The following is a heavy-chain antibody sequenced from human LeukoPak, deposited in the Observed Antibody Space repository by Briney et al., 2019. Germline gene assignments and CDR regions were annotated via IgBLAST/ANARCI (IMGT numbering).Heavy chain of an antibody. CDR1: GGSISSYY. Sequence: PSETLXLTCTVSGGSISSYYWSWIRQPPGKGLEWIGYIYYSGSTNYNPSLKSRVTISVDTSKNQFSLKLSSVTAADTAVYYCARVVVVAATLRWFDPWGQGTLVIVSS. CDR3: ARVVVVAATLRWFDP. D-gene: IGHD2-15*01. V-gene: IGHV4-59*01. CDR2: IYYSGST. J-gene: IGHJ5*02.